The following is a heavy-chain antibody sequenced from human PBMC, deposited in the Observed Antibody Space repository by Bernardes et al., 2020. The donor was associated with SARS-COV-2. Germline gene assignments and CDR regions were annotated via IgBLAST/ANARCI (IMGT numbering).Heavy chain of an antibody. J-gene: IGHJ4*02. CDR1: GFTFSSCA. V-gene: IGHV3-23*01. CDR3: AKGMVGSSWYGFDY. CDR2: GSVSGGST. Sequence: WGSLKLSCAASGFTFSSCAMTWGRKAPGKGLERVSGGSVSGGSTYYADSVKGRFTISRDISKNTLYLQLNSLRVDDTAVYYCAKGMVGSSWYGFDYWGQGALVTVSS. D-gene: IGHD6-13*01.